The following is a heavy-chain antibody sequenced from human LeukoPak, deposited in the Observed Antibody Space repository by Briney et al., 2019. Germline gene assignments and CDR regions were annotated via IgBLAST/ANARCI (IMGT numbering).Heavy chain of an antibody. CDR1: GFSFSSYS. J-gene: IGHJ3*01. CDR3: VKEAGGAFDV. D-gene: IGHD6-25*01. V-gene: IGHV3-48*01. Sequence: GGSLRLSCAASGFSFSSYSMNWVRQAPGKGLEWVSYISSSSSTIYYADSVKGRFTISRDDSKNTLYLEMNSLRTEDTAVYFCVKEAGGAFDVWGQGTTVIVSS. CDR2: ISSSSSTI.